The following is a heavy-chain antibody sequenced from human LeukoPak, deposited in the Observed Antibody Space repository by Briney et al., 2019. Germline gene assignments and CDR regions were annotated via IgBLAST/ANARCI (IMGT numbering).Heavy chain of an antibody. J-gene: IGHJ4*02. CDR2: IRYDGSNK. CDR3: AKDSAVTTRPGGYDY. CDR1: GFTFSRYW. D-gene: IGHD4-11*01. Sequence: PGGSLRLSCAASGFTFSRYWMHWVRQAPGKGLEWVAFIRYDGSNKYYADSVKGRFTISRDNSKSTLYLQMNTLRAEDTAVYYCAKDSAVTTRPGGYDYWGQGTLVTVSS. V-gene: IGHV3-30*02.